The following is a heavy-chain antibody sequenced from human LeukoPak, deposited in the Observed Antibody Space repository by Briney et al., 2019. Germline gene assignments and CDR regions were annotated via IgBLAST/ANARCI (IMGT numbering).Heavy chain of an antibody. D-gene: IGHD3-10*01. CDR2: ISGSGGRT. V-gene: IGHV3-23*01. CDR3: AKDIRDGSGTYGYFDY. J-gene: IGHJ4*02. Sequence: PGGSLRLSCATSAFTFSSYAMSWVRQAPGKGLEWVSGISGSGGRTYYADAAKGRFTISRDNSKNTLYLQINSLRVEDTAIYYCAKDIRDGSGTYGYFDYWGQGTLVTVSS. CDR1: AFTFSSYA.